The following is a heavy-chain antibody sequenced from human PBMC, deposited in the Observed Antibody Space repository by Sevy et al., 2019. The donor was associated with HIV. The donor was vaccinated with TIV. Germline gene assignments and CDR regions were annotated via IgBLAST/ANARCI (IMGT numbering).Heavy chain of an antibody. CDR1: GFSLSSYA. CDR3: ARGGVGYCSGGSCYLDY. CDR2: ISYDGSNK. V-gene: IGHV3-30-3*01. Sequence: GGSLRLSCAASGFSLSSYAMHWVRQAPGKGLEWVAVISYDGSNKYYANSVKGRFTISRDNSKNTLYLQMNSLRAEDTAVYYCARGGVGYCSGGSCYLDYWGQGSLVTVSS. D-gene: IGHD2-15*01. J-gene: IGHJ4*02.